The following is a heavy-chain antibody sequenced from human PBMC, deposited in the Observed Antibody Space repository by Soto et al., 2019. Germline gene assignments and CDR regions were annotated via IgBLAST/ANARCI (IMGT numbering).Heavy chain of an antibody. CDR1: GFTFSSYG. Sequence: GGSLRLSCAASGFTFSSYGMHWVRQAPGKGLEWVAVILYDGSKKYYADSVKGRFTISRDNSKNTLYLQMSSLRAEDTALYFCVKDGSSGWPYFDDMDVWGQGTTVTVS. CDR2: ILYDGSKK. V-gene: IGHV3-30*18. CDR3: VKDGSSGWPYFDDMDV. D-gene: IGHD6-19*01. J-gene: IGHJ6*02.